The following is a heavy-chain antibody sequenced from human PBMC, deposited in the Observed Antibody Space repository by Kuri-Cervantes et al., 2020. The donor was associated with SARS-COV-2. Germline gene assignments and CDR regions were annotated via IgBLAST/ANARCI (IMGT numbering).Heavy chain of an antibody. V-gene: IGHV3-7*04. J-gene: IGHJ4*02. CDR2: IKQDGSEK. CDR3: ARAVLGVVAYFDY. Sequence: GESLKISCAASGFTFSSYWMSWVRQAPGEGLEWVANIKQDGSEKYYVDSVKGRFTISRDNAKNSLYLQMNSQRAEDTAVYYCARAVLGVVAYFDYWGQGTLVTVSS. CDR1: GFTFSSYW. D-gene: IGHD3-3*01.